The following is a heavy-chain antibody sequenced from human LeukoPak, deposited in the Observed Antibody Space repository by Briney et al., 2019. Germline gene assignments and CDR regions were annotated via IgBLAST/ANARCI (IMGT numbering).Heavy chain of an antibody. CDR2: IRNDGSNE. V-gene: IGHV3-30*02. Sequence: PGGSLRLSCAASGFTFSDFGMHWVRQAPGKGLEWVAFIRNDGSNEYYPDSVEGRFTISRDNSRTTLYLQMHGLRIEDTAVYYCVKGGSSSHNWFDPWGQGILVTVSS. J-gene: IGHJ5*02. CDR3: VKGGSSSHNWFDP. D-gene: IGHD6-13*01. CDR1: GFTFSDFG.